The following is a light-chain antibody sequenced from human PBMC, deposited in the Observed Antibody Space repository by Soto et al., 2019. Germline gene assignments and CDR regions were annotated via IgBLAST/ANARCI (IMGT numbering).Light chain of an antibody. CDR3: AAWDDSLDGVV. CDR1: TSNIGNNA. V-gene: IGLV1-36*01. CDR2: FDD. Sequence: QSVLTQPPSVSEAPRQRVTISCSGSTSNIGNNAVSWYQQFPGKAPTLIIYFDDLLPSGVSDRFSGSKSGTSASLAISGLQSEDEADYYCAAWDDSLDGVVFGGGTKVTVV. J-gene: IGLJ2*01.